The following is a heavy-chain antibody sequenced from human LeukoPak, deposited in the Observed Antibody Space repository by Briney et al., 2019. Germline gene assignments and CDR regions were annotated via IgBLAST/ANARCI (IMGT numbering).Heavy chain of an antibody. D-gene: IGHD3-10*01. CDR2: IKQDGSEK. CDR3: ARSVGSGSYFLGYYYYYMDV. J-gene: IGHJ6*03. V-gene: IGHV3-7*01. CDR1: GFTFSSYW. Sequence: EGSLRLSCAASGFTFSSYWMSWVRQAPGKGLEWVANIKQDGSEKYYVDSVKGRFTISRDNAKNSLYLQMNSLRAEDTAVYYCARSVGSGSYFLGYYYYYMDVWGKGTTVTISS.